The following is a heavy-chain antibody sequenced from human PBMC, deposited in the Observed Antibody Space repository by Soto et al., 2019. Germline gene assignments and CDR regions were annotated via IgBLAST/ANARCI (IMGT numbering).Heavy chain of an antibody. CDR2: INSGSGDT. D-gene: IGHD6-13*01. CDR1: GYIFTSYA. Sequence: ASVKVSCKASGYIFTSYAMHWVRQAPGQGLEWMAWINSGSGDTRYSEKFQGRLTITRDTSADTAYMELRSLRSEDTAVYYCARSLAATGADFLLIAHWGQGTVDTVSS. J-gene: IGHJ5*02. CDR3: ARSLAATGADFLLIAH. V-gene: IGHV1-3*01.